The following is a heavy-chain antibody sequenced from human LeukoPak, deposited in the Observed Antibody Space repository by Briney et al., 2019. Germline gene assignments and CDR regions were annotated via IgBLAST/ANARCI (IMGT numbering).Heavy chain of an antibody. CDR3: ARGAGWYGS. Sequence: SETLSLTCTVPGGSISPNYWSWLRQPPGKGLEWIGYIHYTGTTRYNPSLNGRVTISVDTSKNQFSLKLRSVTATDTAVYYCARGAGWYGSWGQGTLVAVSS. CDR2: IHYTGTT. CDR1: GGSISPNY. V-gene: IGHV4-59*01. J-gene: IGHJ5*01.